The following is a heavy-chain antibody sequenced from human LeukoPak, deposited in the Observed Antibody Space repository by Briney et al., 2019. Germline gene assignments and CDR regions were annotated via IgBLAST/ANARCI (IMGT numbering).Heavy chain of an antibody. CDR2: ISGSGGST. D-gene: IGHD3-3*01. J-gene: IGHJ4*02. CDR3: AKEEGSYDFWSGYSPDYFDY. Sequence: GGSLRLSCAASGFTFSSYAMSWVRQAPGKGLEWVSAISGSGGSTYYADSVKGRFTISRDNSKNTLYLQMNSLRAADTAVYYCAKEEGSYDFWSGYSPDYFDYWGQGTLVTVSS. CDR1: GFTFSSYA. V-gene: IGHV3-23*01.